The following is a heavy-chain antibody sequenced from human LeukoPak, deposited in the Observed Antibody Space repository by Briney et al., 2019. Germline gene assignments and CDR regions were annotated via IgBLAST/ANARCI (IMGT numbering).Heavy chain of an antibody. Sequence: GASVKVSCKASGYTFTGYYMHWLRQAPGQGLEWMGWINPNSGGTNYAQKFQGRVTMTRDTSISTAYMELSRLRSDDTAVYYCARIEGDYYGSGSEFDYWGQGTLVTVSS. D-gene: IGHD3-10*01. CDR1: GYTFTGYY. CDR2: INPNSGGT. V-gene: IGHV1-2*02. J-gene: IGHJ4*02. CDR3: ARIEGDYYGSGSEFDY.